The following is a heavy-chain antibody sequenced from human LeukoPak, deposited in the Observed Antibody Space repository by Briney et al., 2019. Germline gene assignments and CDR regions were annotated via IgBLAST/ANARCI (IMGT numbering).Heavy chain of an antibody. V-gene: IGHV1-18*01. J-gene: IGHJ3*02. CDR3: ARGGDMSVVGAFDI. CDR2: ISAYNGNK. CDR1: GYTFTSYG. D-gene: IGHD3-22*01. Sequence: ASVKVSCKASGYTFTSYGINWVRQAPGHGVEWMGWISAYNGNKNYGKKIKGRVTMTRETSTRPVYMELRSLRSDDTALYYCARGGDMSVVGAFDIWGQGTMVTVSS.